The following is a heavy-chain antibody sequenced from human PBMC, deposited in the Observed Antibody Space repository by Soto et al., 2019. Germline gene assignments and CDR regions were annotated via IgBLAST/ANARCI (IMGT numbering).Heavy chain of an antibody. CDR2: IYYSGST. CDR1: GGSISSSSYY. Sequence: NLSETLSLTCTVSGGSISSSSYYWGWIRQPPGKGLEWIGSIYYSGSTYYNPSLKSRVTISVDTSKNQFSLKLSSVTAADTAVYYCARGSYYYDSCGYYHYWGQGTLVTVSS. J-gene: IGHJ4*02. V-gene: IGHV4-39*01. D-gene: IGHD3-22*01. CDR3: ARGSYYYDSCGYYHY.